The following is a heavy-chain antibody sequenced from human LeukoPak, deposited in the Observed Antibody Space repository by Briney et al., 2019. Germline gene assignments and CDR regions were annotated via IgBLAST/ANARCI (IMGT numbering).Heavy chain of an antibody. D-gene: IGHD1-26*01. CDR1: GGSISSYY. CDR2: IYYSGST. V-gene: IGHV4-59*01. Sequence: PSETLSLTCTVSGGSISSYYWSWIRQPPGKGLEWIGYIYYSGSTNYNPSLKSRVTISVGTSKNQFSLKLSSVTVADTAVYYCARDGTRYGMDVWGQGTTVTVSS. CDR3: ARDGTRYGMDV. J-gene: IGHJ6*02.